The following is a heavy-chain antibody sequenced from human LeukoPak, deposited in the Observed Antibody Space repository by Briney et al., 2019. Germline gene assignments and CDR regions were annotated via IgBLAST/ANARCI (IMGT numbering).Heavy chain of an antibody. V-gene: IGHV3-30*14. CDR1: GFSLSSYA. D-gene: IGHD3-10*01. CDR3: AREVYGSGSYYKGNWFDP. J-gene: IGHJ5*02. CDR2: ISFDGSLQ. Sequence: PGRSLRLSCAASGFSLSSYAMNWVRQAPGKGLEWVADISFDGSLQHYSDSVKGRFTISRHNSKNTLYLQMNSLRAEDTAVYYCAREVYGSGSYYKGNWFDPWGQGTLVTVSS.